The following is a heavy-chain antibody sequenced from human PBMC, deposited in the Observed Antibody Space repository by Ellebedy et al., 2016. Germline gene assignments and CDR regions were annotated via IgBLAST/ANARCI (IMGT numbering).Heavy chain of an antibody. V-gene: IGHV4-59*01. J-gene: IGHJ6*02. Sequence: SETLSLXCTVSGGSISSYYWSWIRQPPGKGLEWIGYIYYSGSTNYNPSLKSRVTISVDTSKNQFSLKLSSVTAADTAVYYCARDPSVDYYYGMDVWGQGTTVTVSS. CDR3: ARDPSVDYYYGMDV. CDR2: IYYSGST. CDR1: GGSISSYY.